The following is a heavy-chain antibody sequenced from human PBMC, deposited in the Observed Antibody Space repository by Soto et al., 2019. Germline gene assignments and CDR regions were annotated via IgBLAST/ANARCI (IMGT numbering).Heavy chain of an antibody. D-gene: IGHD1-1*01. CDR1: GGSISSYY. CDR2: IYYSGST. J-gene: IGHJ6*02. V-gene: IGHV4-59*01. Sequence: ETLSLTCTVSGGSISSYYWSWIRQPPGKGLEWIGYIYYSGSTNYNPSLKSRVTISVDTSKNQFSLKLSSVTAADTAVYYCARDRRTTYNWNDQYYYYGMDVWGQGTTVTVSS. CDR3: ARDRRTTYNWNDQYYYYGMDV.